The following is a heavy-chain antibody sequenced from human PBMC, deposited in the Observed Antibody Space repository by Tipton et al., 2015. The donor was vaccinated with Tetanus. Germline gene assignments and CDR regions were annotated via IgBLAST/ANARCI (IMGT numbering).Heavy chain of an antibody. V-gene: IGHV4-30-4*01. CDR2: IYYSGST. J-gene: IGHJ2*01. CDR1: GGSISSGDYY. Sequence: TLSLTCTVSGGSISSGDYYWSWIRQPPGKGLEWIGYIYYSGSTYYNPSLKSRVTMSVDTSKNQFSLKLSSVAAADTAVYYCARDFSSSRSYWYFDLWGRGTLVTVSS. D-gene: IGHD6-13*01. CDR3: ARDFSSSRSYWYFDL.